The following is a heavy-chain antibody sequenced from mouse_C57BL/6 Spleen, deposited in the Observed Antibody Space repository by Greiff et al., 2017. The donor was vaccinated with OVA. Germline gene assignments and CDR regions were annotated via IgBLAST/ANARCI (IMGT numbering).Heavy chain of an antibody. J-gene: IGHJ2*01. CDR1: GYSITSGYY. D-gene: IGHD2-4*01. CDR3: ARDDYGGNYFDY. CDR2: ISYGGSN. V-gene: IGHV3-6*01. Sequence: EVQLKESGPGLVKPSQSLSLTCSVTGYSITSGYYWNWIRQLPGNKLEWMGYISYGGSNNYNPSLKNRISITRDTSKNQFFLKLNSVTTEDTATYYCARDDYGGNYFDYWGQGTTLTVSS.